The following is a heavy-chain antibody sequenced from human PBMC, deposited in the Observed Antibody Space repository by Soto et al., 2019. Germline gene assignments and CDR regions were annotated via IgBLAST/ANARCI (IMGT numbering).Heavy chain of an antibody. CDR3: VRGSGHDYNYFDS. V-gene: IGHV4-59*01. Sequence: SETLSLTCTVSGGSISYYYWSWIRQPPGKGLEWIGYIYHSGSTKYNPSLKSRVTISVDPSRNQVSLNVSSVTAGDTAVYYCVRGSGHDYNYFDSWGQGTLVTVSS. D-gene: IGHD4-4*01. J-gene: IGHJ4*02. CDR2: IYHSGST. CDR1: GGSISYYY.